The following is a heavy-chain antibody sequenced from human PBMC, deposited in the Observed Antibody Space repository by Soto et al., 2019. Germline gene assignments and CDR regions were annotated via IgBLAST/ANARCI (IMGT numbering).Heavy chain of an antibody. CDR1: GGTFSSYA. J-gene: IGHJ6*02. D-gene: IGHD1-7*01. CDR2: IIPIFGTA. V-gene: IGHV1-69*06. CDR3: ARDNAGTTHYYNGMDV. Sequence: QVQLVQSGAEVKKPGSSVKVSCKASGGTFSSYAISWVRQAPGQGLEWMGGIIPIFGTANYAQKFQGRVTITADKSTSKADMGMSSQRSEDTAVYYCARDNAGTTHYYNGMDVWGQGTTVTVSS.